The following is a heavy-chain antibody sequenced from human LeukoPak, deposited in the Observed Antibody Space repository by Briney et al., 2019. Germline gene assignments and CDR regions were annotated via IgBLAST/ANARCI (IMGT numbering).Heavy chain of an antibody. CDR2: IQNDGSDK. J-gene: IGHJ4*02. V-gene: IGHV3-30*02. D-gene: IGHD6-13*01. CDR1: GINFRSSG. Sequence: WGSLRLSCAASGINFRSSGMHWVRQAPGKGLEWVTFIQNDGSDKSYAASVKGRFTISRDNSKNTVYLHMNSLRADDTALYYCAREGGRAAAGRFDYWGQGTLVTVSS. CDR3: AREGGRAAAGRFDY.